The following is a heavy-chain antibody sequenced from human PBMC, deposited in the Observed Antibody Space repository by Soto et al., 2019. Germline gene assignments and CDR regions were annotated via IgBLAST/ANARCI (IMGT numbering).Heavy chain of an antibody. CDR2: IIPIFGTA. Sequence: SVKVSCKASEDTFTNYAISWVRQAPGQGLKWMGGIIPIFGTANYAQKFQGRVTITADTSANTVYLELSSLRSEDTAVYYCASTKYDSRAYYYWYLGLWGRGTLVTVSS. V-gene: IGHV1-69*06. CDR3: ASTKYDSRAYYYWYLGL. J-gene: IGHJ2*01. CDR1: EDTFTNYA. D-gene: IGHD3-22*01.